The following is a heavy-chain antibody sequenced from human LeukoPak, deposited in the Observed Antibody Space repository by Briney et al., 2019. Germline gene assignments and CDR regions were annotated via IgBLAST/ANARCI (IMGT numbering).Heavy chain of an antibody. CDR2: INHSGST. V-gene: IGHV4-34*01. J-gene: IGHJ6*03. Sequence: PSETLSLTCAVYGGSFSGYYWSWIRQPPGKGLEWIGEINHSGSTNYNPSPKSRVTISVDTSKNQFSLKLSSVTAADTAVYYCARGPILEWFYYYYYYMDVWGKGTTVTVSS. CDR1: GGSFSGYY. CDR3: ARGPILEWFYYYYYYMDV. D-gene: IGHD3-3*01.